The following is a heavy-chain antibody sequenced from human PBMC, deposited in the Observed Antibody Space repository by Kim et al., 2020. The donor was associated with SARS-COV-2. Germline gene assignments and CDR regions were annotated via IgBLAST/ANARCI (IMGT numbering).Heavy chain of an antibody. V-gene: IGHV3-30*18. CDR2: ISYDGSNK. CDR3: AKGRSGSYYETFDY. D-gene: IGHD1-26*01. Sequence: GGSLRLSCAASGFTFSSYGMHWVRQAPGKGLEWVAVISYDGSNKYYADSVKGRFIISRDNSKNTLYLQMNSLRAEDTAVYYCAKGRSGSYYETFDYWGQGTLVTVSS. J-gene: IGHJ4*02. CDR1: GFTFSSYG.